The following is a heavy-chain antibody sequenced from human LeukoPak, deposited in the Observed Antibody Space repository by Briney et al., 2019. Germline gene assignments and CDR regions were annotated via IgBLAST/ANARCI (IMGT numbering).Heavy chain of an antibody. Sequence: PGGSLRLSCAASGFTFSSYSMNWVRQAPGKGLEWVSSISSSSSYIYYADSVKGRFTISRDNAKNSLYLQMNSLRAEDTAVYYCASSSHMPSYFDYWGQGTLVTVSS. J-gene: IGHJ4*02. D-gene: IGHD2-2*01. CDR3: ASSSHMPSYFDY. CDR2: ISSSSSYI. V-gene: IGHV3-21*01. CDR1: GFTFSSYS.